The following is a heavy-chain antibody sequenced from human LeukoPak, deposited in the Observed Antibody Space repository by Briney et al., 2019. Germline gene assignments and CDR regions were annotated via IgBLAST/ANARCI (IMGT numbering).Heavy chain of an antibody. Sequence: SETLSLTCTVSGGSISSSGYYWGWIRQSPGKGLEWIGTNDYSGNSYYNPSFKSRVTISVDMSKKQFSLNLTSVTAADTAVYYCATHRDYYALAHYYHYYMDVWGKGTTVTVSS. CDR3: ATHRDYYALAHYYHYYMDV. D-gene: IGHD3/OR15-3a*01. V-gene: IGHV4-39*01. CDR1: GGSISSSGYY. CDR2: NDYSGNS. J-gene: IGHJ6*03.